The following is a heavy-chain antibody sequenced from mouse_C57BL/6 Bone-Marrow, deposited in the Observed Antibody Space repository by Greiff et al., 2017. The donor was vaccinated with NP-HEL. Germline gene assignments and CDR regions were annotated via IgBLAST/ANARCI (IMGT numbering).Heavy chain of an antibody. Sequence: QVQLQQSGAELVRPGASVKLSCKASGYTFTDYYINWVKQRPGQGLEWIARIYPGSGNTYYNEKFKGKATLTAEKSSSTAYMQLSSLTSEDSAVYFCAREIYYGIYFDYWGQGTTLTVSS. CDR1: GYTFTDYY. CDR2: IYPGSGNT. V-gene: IGHV1-76*01. CDR3: AREIYYGIYFDY. J-gene: IGHJ2*01. D-gene: IGHD2-1*01.